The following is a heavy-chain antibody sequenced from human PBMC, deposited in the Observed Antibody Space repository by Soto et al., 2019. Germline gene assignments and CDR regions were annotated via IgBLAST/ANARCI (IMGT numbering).Heavy chain of an antibody. J-gene: IGHJ4*02. CDR2: INAGNGNT. CDR3: ARGAVAHLWGFDY. D-gene: IGHD6-19*01. Sequence: QVPLVQTGAEVKKPGASVKVSCKASGYTFTSYAMHWVRQAPGHRLEWMGWINAGNGNTKYSQKFQGRVTITRDTSASTAYMELSSLRSEDTAVYYCARGAVAHLWGFDYWVQGTLVNVSS. CDR1: GYTFTSYA. V-gene: IGHV1-3*01.